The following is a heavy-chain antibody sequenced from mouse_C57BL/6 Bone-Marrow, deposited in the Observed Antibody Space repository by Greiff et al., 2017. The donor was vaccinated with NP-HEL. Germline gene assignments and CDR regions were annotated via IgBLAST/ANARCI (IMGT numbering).Heavy chain of an antibody. Sequence: DVQLQESGGGLVKPGGSLKLSCAASGFTFSSYAMSWVRQTPEKRLEWVATISDGGSYTYYPDNVKGRYTISRDNAKNNRYHQMSHLKSEDTAMYYCAREGGYYYYYFDYWGQGTTLTVSS. J-gene: IGHJ2*01. CDR1: GFTFSSYA. D-gene: IGHD2-1*01. V-gene: IGHV5-4*01. CDR3: AREGGYYYYYFDY. CDR2: ISDGGSYT.